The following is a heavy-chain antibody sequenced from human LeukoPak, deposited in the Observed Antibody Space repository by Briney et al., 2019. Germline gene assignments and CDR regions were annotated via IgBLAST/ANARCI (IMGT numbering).Heavy chain of an antibody. D-gene: IGHD3-3*01. CDR2: IGGSGGTT. CDR1: GFTFSSYA. J-gene: IGHJ4*02. CDR3: AREIGEFDY. Sequence: PGGSLRRSCAASGFTFSSYAMSWVRQAPGKGLEWVSIIGGSGGTTYYADSVKGRFTVSRDNSKNTLYLHMSSLRAEDTAVYYCAREIGEFDYWGQGTLVTVSS. V-gene: IGHV3-23*01.